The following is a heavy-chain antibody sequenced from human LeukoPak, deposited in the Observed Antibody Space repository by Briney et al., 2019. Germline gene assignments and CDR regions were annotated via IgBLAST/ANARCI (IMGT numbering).Heavy chain of an antibody. D-gene: IGHD6-13*01. CDR2: INPSGGST. V-gene: IGHV1-46*01. J-gene: IGHJ4*02. Sequence: ASVKVSCKASGYTFTSYYMHWVRQAPGQGLEWMGIINPSGGSTSYAQKFQGRVTMTRDMSTSTVYMELSSLTSEDTAVYYCARGGDSSGWYWVSDYWGQGTLVTVSS. CDR3: ARGGDSSGWYWVSDY. CDR1: GYTFTSYY.